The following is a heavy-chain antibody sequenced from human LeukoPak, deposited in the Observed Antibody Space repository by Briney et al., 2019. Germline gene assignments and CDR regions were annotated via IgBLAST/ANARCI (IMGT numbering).Heavy chain of an antibody. D-gene: IGHD1-26*01. V-gene: IGHV1-18*01. CDR1: GYTFTSYG. CDR2: ISAYNGNT. CDR3: AREIVGATTAYYYYYMDV. J-gene: IGHJ6*03. Sequence: ASVKVSCKASGYTFTSYGISWVRQAPGQGLEWMGWISAYNGNTNYAQKLQGRVTMTTDTSTSTAYMELRSLRSDDTAVYYCAREIVGATTAYYYYYMDVWGKGTTVTVSS.